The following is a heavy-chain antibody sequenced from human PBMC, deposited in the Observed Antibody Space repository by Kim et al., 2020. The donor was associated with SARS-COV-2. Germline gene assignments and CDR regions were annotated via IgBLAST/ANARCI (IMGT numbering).Heavy chain of an antibody. CDR3: ARSRRPLAWELRYYGMDV. V-gene: IGHV1-69*13. J-gene: IGHJ6*02. CDR2: IIPIFGTA. D-gene: IGHD1-26*01. CDR1: GGTFSSYA. Sequence: SVKVSCKASGGTFSSYAISWVRQAPGQGLEWMGGIIPIFGTANYAQKFQGRVTITADESTSTAYMELSSLRSEDTAVYYCARSRRPLAWELRYYGMDVWGQGTTVTVSS.